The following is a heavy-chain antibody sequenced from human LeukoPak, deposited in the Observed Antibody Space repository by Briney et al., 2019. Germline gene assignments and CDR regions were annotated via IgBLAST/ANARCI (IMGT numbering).Heavy chain of an antibody. D-gene: IGHD6-19*01. J-gene: IGHJ4*02. Sequence: ASVKVSCKASGYTFTSYDINWVRQATGQGLEWMGWMNPNSGNTGYAQKLQGRVTMTTDTSTSTAYMELRSLRSEDTAVYYCARGPSTIIAVAGPYRFDYWGQGTLVTVSS. CDR3: ARGPSTIIAVAGPYRFDY. V-gene: IGHV1-8*01. CDR2: MNPNSGNT. CDR1: GYTFTSYD.